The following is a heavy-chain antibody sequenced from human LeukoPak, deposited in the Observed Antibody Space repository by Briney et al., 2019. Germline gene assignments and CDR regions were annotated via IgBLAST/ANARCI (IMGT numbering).Heavy chain of an antibody. CDR3: AKGPGGSGSSSPYFDS. J-gene: IGHJ4*02. D-gene: IGHD6-13*01. CDR2: INYSGTSP. V-gene: IGHV3-23*01. CDR1: GFTFSNSA. Sequence: SGGSLRLSCAASGFTFSNSAMTWVRQAPGKGLEWVSGINYSGTSPYYADSVKGRFSVSRDNSKNTLYLQMDSLRVEDTAVYFCAKGPGGSGSSSPYFDSWGQGSLVTVSS.